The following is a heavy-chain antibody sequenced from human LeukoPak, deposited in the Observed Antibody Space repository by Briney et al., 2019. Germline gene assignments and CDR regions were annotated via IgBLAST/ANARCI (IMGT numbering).Heavy chain of an antibody. CDR2: INPNSGGT. Sequence: GASVKVSCKASGYTFTGYYMHWVRQAPGHGLEWIGWINPNSGGTSYAQKFQGRVTMTGDTSISTAYMDLSKLRSDDTAVYYCARVGAGDCCFFNYWGQGTLVTVSS. D-gene: IGHD2-21*02. CDR3: ARVGAGDCCFFNY. CDR1: GYTFTGYY. J-gene: IGHJ4*02. V-gene: IGHV1-2*02.